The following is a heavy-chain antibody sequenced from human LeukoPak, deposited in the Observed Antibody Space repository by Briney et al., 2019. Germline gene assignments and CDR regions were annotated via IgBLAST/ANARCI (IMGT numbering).Heavy chain of an antibody. Sequence: ASVKVSCKASGYTFTSSGISWVRQAPGQGLEWMGWISAYNGNTNYAQKLQGRVTMTTDTSTSTAYMELRSLRSDDTAVYYCARADGDYGDLYFDYWGQGTLVTVSS. CDR1: GYTFTSSG. J-gene: IGHJ4*02. V-gene: IGHV1-18*01. D-gene: IGHD4-17*01. CDR3: ARADGDYGDLYFDY. CDR2: ISAYNGNT.